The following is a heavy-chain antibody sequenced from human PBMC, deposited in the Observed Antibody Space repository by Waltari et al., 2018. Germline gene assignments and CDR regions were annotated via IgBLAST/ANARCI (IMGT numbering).Heavy chain of an antibody. Sequence: QVQLQESGPGLVKPSETLSLTCTVSNYSIPRGYFWGWIRQSPGKGLEWIGSIYHTGTTYFNPSLKSRVTISIDTSKKQFSLRLRSVTAADTGVYFCARDKGFYDVLPGRGWFDPWGQGTLVTVSS. J-gene: IGHJ5*02. CDR2: IYHTGTT. CDR3: ARDKGFYDVLPGRGWFDP. V-gene: IGHV4-38-2*02. D-gene: IGHD3-9*01. CDR1: NYSIPRGYF.